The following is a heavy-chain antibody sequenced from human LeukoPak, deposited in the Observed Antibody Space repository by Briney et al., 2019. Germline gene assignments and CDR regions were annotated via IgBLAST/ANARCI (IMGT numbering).Heavy chain of an antibody. CDR2: INPSGGST. D-gene: IGHD4-17*01. CDR1: GYTFTSYG. J-gene: IGHJ4*02. Sequence: ASVKVSCKASGYTFTSYGISWVRQAPGQGLEWMGIINPSGGSTSYAQKFQGRVTMTRDTSTSTVYMELSSLRSEDTAVYYCARDSENGDHDYWGQGTLVTVSS. CDR3: ARDSENGDHDY. V-gene: IGHV1-46*01.